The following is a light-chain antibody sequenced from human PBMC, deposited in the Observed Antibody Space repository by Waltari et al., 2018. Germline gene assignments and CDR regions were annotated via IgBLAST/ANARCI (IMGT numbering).Light chain of an antibody. J-gene: IGLJ3*02. Sequence: QLVLTQSPSASASLGASVKLTCTLSSGHSNYALAWHQQQPEKGPRYLMKLNSDGTHNKGDGIPDRFSGSSSGAGRYLTISSLQSEDEADYYCQTWGTGIRVFGGGTKLTVL. CDR3: QTWGTGIRV. CDR2: LNSDGTH. V-gene: IGLV4-69*01. CDR1: SGHSNYA.